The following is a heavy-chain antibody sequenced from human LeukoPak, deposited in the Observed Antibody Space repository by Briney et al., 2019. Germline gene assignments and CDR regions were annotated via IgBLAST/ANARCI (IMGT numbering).Heavy chain of an antibody. V-gene: IGHV3-11*01. CDR3: ARSRNWFDP. CDR1: GFTLSDYY. D-gene: IGHD2/OR15-2a*01. CDR2: ISSSGNTI. Sequence: SGGSLRLSCAASGFTLSDYYMSWLRQAPGKGLEWVSYISSSGNTIYYADSVKGRFTISRDNAKNSLYLQMNSLRAEDTAVYYCARSRNWFDPWGQGTLVTVSS. J-gene: IGHJ5*02.